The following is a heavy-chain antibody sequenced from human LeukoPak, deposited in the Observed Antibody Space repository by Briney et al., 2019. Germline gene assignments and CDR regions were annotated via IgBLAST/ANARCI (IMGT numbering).Heavy chain of an antibody. V-gene: IGHV4-39*01. CDR1: GASISSTSDY. CDR3: GSQKQPCEGGSCSPPDC. CDR2: IYYSGRA. Sequence: PSETLSLTCTVSGASISSTSDYWRWIRQHPGKGLEWIGTIYYSGRAYHNPSLRSRLTISVDTSKNQFSLKLNSVTATDTAIFSCGSQKQPCEGGSCSPPDCGGQEPRVPFP. J-gene: IGHJ4*02. D-gene: IGHD2-15*01.